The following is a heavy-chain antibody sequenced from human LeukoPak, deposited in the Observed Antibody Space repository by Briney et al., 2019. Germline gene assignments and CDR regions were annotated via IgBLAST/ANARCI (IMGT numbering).Heavy chain of an antibody. Sequence: ASVKVSCKASGYTFTGYYMHWVRQAPGQGLEWMGWINPNSGGTNYAQKFQGRVTMTRDTSISTAYMELSRLRSDDTGVYYCARSSCSSTSCYRHFDYWGQGTLVTVSS. CDR1: GYTFTGYY. V-gene: IGHV1-2*02. J-gene: IGHJ4*02. D-gene: IGHD2-2*01. CDR3: ARSSCSSTSCYRHFDY. CDR2: INPNSGGT.